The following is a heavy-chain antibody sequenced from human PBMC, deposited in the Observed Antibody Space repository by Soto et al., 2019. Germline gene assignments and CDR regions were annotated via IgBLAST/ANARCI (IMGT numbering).Heavy chain of an antibody. Sequence: GGSLRLSCAASGFTFSSFAMSWVRQAPGKGLEWVSAISGSGGSTYYADSVKGRFTISRDNSKNTLYLQMNSLRAEDTAVYYCAKAAGRSHNGDYEDYWGQGTLVTVSS. CDR2: ISGSGGST. V-gene: IGHV3-23*01. CDR3: AKAAGRSHNGDYEDY. D-gene: IGHD4-17*01. CDR1: GFTFSSFA. J-gene: IGHJ4*02.